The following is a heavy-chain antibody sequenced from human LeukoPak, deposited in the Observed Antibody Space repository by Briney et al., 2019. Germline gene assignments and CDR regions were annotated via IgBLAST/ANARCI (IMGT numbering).Heavy chain of an antibody. D-gene: IGHD3-22*01. J-gene: IGHJ6*02. CDR2: INHSGSI. CDR3: ARGMGYFDSSGYYHDYGMDV. CDR1: GGSFSGYY. V-gene: IGHV4-34*01. Sequence: SETLSLTCAVYGGSFSGYYWSWIRQSPGKGLDWIGEINHSGSINYNPSLKSRFTISVDTSKNQFSLKLSSVTAADTAVYYCARGMGYFDSSGYYHDYGMDVWGQGTTVTVSS.